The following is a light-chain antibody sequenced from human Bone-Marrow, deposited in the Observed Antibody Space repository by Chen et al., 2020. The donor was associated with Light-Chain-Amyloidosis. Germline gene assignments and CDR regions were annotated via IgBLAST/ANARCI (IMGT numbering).Light chain of an antibody. Sequence: QSALTQPASVSGSPGQSITVHCAGTSSDVGVYNLVSWYQQHPGKAPKLMIYEVTKRPSGVSTRFSGSNSGNTATLTISRVEAGDDADYYCQVWDRSSDRPVFGGGTKLTVL. CDR3: QVWDRSSDRPV. CDR2: EVT. CDR1: SSDVGVYNL. V-gene: IGLV2-14*02. J-gene: IGLJ3*02.